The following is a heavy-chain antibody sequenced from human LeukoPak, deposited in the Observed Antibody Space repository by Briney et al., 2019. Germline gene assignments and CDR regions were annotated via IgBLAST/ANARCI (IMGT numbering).Heavy chain of an antibody. CDR2: SNSDGSST. CDR1: GFTFSRHW. D-gene: IGHD1-26*01. CDR3: ARGLSGSDDY. Sequence: PGGSLRLSCAASGFTFSRHWMHWVRQAPGKGLVWVSRSNSDGSSTNYADSVKGRFTISRDNAKNTLYLQMNSLRAEDTAVYYCARGLSGSDDYWGRGTLVTVSS. J-gene: IGHJ4*02. V-gene: IGHV3-74*01.